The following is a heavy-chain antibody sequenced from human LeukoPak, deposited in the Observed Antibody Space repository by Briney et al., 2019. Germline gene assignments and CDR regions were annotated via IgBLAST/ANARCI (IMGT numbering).Heavy chain of an antibody. Sequence: ASVKVSCKASGYTFTDYYIHWVRQAPGQGLEWMGWINPNSGASNYAQKFQGRVTMTRDTSISTAYMELSSLRSDDTAVYYCAREAFTTVTTATDAFDFWGQGTMDTVSS. CDR3: AREAFTTVTTATDAFDF. CDR2: INPNSGAS. V-gene: IGHV1-2*02. CDR1: GYTFTDYY. D-gene: IGHD4-17*01. J-gene: IGHJ3*01.